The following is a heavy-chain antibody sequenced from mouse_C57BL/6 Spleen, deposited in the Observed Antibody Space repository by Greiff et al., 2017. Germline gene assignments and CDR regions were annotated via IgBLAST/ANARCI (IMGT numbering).Heavy chain of an antibody. CDR1: GYTFTDYE. V-gene: IGHV1-15*01. CDR3: IYQFAD. CDR2: IDPETGGT. Sequence: VQLQQSGAELVRPGASVTLSCKASGYTFTDYEMHWVKQTPVHGLAWIGVIDPETGGTAYNQKFKGKAILTADKSSSTAYMELRSLTSEDSAVYYCIYQFADWGQGTLVTVSA. J-gene: IGHJ3*01.